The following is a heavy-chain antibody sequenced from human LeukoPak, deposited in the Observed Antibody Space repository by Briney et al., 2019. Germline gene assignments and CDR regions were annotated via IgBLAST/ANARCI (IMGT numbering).Heavy chain of an antibody. J-gene: IGHJ4*02. CDR3: ARLVRNVPQGHLGYFDY. V-gene: IGHV5-51*01. CDR1: GFIFTSYW. CDR2: IYPVDSDT. D-gene: IGHD2-2*01. Sequence: GESLKISCKGSGFIFTSYWIGWVRQMPGKGLEWMGIIYPVDSDTKYSPSFQGQVTISADRSISTAYLQWSSLKASDTAMYYWARLVRNVPQGHLGYFDYWGQGTLVTVSS.